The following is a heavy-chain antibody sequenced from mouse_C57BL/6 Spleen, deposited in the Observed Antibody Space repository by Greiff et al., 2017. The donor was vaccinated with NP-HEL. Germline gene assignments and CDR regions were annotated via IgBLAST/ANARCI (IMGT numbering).Heavy chain of an antibody. CDR2: IYPGDGDT. D-gene: IGHD2-4*01. CDR3: ASNPIYYDYDVLFAY. Sequence: VKVVESGPELVKPGASVKISCKASGYAFSSSWMNWVKQRPGKGLEWIGRIYPGDGDTNYNGKFKGKATLTADKSSSTAYMQLSSLTSEDSAVYFCASNPIYYDYDVLFAYWGQGTLVTVSA. V-gene: IGHV1-82*01. J-gene: IGHJ3*01. CDR1: GYAFSSSW.